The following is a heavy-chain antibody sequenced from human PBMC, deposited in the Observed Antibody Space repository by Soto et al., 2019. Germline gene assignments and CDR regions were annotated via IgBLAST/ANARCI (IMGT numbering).Heavy chain of an antibody. D-gene: IGHD3-3*01. CDR3: ARAPTGRYDFWSGSNYYHYGMDV. Sequence: GGSLRLSCAVSGYTFSDYYMSWIRQAPGKGLEWLSYISGTGSYTNYADSVKGRFTISRDNAKNSLYLQMNSLRAEDTAMYYCARAPTGRYDFWSGSNYYHYGMDVWGQGTTVTVSS. CDR1: GYTFSDYY. CDR2: ISGTGSYT. V-gene: IGHV3-11*06. J-gene: IGHJ6*02.